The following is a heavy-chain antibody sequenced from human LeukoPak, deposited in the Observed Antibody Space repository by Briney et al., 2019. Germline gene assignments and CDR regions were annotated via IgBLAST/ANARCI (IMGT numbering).Heavy chain of an antibody. J-gene: IGHJ4*02. D-gene: IGHD4-17*01. V-gene: IGHV4-34*01. CDR1: GGSFSGYY. CDR2: INHSGST. Sequence: TSETLSLTCAVYGGSFSGYYWSWIRQPPGKGLEWIGEINHSGSTNYNPSLKSRVTISVDTSKNQFSLKLSSVTAADTAVYYCAINPYGDSLLDYWGQGTLVTVSS. CDR3: AINPYGDSLLDY.